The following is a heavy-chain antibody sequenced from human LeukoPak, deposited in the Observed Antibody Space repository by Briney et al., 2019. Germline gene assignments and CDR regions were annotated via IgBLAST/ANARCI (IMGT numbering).Heavy chain of an antibody. D-gene: IGHD4-23*01. Sequence: GGSLRLSCAASGFTFSNYEMHWVRQAPGKGLEWVSYISSSGSDIYYADSVKGRFTISRDNAKNSLYLHMNSLRAEDTAVYYCARDYGGSSPFDYWGQGSLVTVSS. CDR1: GFTFSNYE. V-gene: IGHV3-48*03. CDR3: ARDYGGSSPFDY. CDR2: ISSSGSDI. J-gene: IGHJ4*02.